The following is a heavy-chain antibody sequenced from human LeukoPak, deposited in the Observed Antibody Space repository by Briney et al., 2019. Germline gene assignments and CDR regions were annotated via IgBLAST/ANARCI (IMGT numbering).Heavy chain of an antibody. CDR2: ISYDGSNK. V-gene: IGHV3-30*18. D-gene: IGHD6-13*01. Sequence: GGSLRLSCAASGFTFSSYGMHWVRQAPGRGLEWVAVISYDGSNKYYADSVKGRFTISRDNSKNTLYLQMNSLRAEDTAVYYCAKVGIQAPFDYWGQGTLVTVSS. CDR1: GFTFSSYG. J-gene: IGHJ4*02. CDR3: AKVGIQAPFDY.